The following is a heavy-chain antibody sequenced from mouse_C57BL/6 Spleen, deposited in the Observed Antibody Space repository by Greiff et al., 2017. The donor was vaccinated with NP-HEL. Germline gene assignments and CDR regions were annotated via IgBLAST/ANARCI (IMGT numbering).Heavy chain of an antibody. CDR3: ARIYYGYDGAYAMDY. D-gene: IGHD2-2*01. J-gene: IGHJ4*01. CDR2: IDPSDSYT. CDR1: GYTFTSYW. Sequence: QVQLQQPGAELVRPGTSVKLSCKASGYTFTSYWMHWVKQRPGQGLEWIGVIDPSDSYTNYNQKFTGKATLTVDTSSSTAYMQLSSLTSEDSAVYYCARIYYGYDGAYAMDYWGQGTSVTVSS. V-gene: IGHV1-59*01.